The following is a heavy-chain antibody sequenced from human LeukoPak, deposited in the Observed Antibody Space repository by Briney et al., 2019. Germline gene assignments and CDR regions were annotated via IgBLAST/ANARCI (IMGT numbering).Heavy chain of an antibody. V-gene: IGHV4-59*01. CDR3: ARGSSNWNYDPNLDY. D-gene: IGHD1-7*01. Sequence: PSETLSLTCTVSGGSNSRYYWSWIRQPPGKGLEYIGYVYNSGSTNYNPSLKSRVTISVDMSKNQFSLKLSSVTAADTAVYYCARGSSNWNYDPNLDYWGQGTLVSVSS. CDR2: VYNSGST. CDR1: GGSNSRYY. J-gene: IGHJ4*02.